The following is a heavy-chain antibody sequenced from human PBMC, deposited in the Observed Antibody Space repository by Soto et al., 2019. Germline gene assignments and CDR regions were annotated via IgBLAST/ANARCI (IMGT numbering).Heavy chain of an antibody. CDR1: GGTFSNHA. D-gene: IGHD3-22*01. Sequence: GASVKVSCKASGGTFSNHAVSWVRQAPGQGPEWMGGIIPLSGTTNYVQKFQGRVTITADESMTTAYMELSSLRYEDTAVYFCARGPDRSGFYLFDCWGQGTLVTVPQ. CDR3: ARGPDRSGFYLFDC. V-gene: IGHV1-69*13. CDR2: IIPLSGTT. J-gene: IGHJ4*02.